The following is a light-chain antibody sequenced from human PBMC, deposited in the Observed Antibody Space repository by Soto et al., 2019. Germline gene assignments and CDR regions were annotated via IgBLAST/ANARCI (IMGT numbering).Light chain of an antibody. CDR1: SSNIGTNT. V-gene: IGLV1-44*01. CDR3: ATWEDSLNGVV. CDR2: SND. J-gene: IGLJ2*01. Sequence: QSVLTQPPSASGTPGQRVSISCSGGSSNIGTNTVNWYQHLPGTAPKLLIFSNDERPSGVPDRFSGYKSGTSASLAISGLQSAEEADYYCATWEDSLNGVVFGGGTPLPVL.